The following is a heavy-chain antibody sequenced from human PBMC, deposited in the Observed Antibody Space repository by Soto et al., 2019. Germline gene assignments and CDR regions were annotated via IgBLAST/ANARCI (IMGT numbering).Heavy chain of an antibody. J-gene: IGHJ4*02. V-gene: IGHV1-69*01. CDR3: ARDYDSSGYYPPYFDY. Sequence: QVQLVQSGAEVKKPGSSVKVSCKASEGTFSSYAISWVRQAPGQGLEWMGGIIPIFGTANYAQKFQGRVTITADESTSTAYMELSSLRSEDTAVYYCARDYDSSGYYPPYFDYWGQGTLVTVSS. CDR2: IIPIFGTA. CDR1: EGTFSSYA. D-gene: IGHD3-22*01.